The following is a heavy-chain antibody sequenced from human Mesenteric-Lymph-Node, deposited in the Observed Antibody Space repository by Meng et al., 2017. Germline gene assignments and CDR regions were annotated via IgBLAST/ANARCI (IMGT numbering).Heavy chain of an antibody. D-gene: IGHD4-23*01. J-gene: IGHJ4*02. CDR2: TYYRSKWYH. CDR3: ARGINGGCGD. CDR1: GDIVSSNSAA. V-gene: IGHV6-1*01. Sequence: QVQLQQSGPGLVKPSQTLSLTCAIYGDIVSSNSAAWHWIRQSPSRGLEWLGRTYYRSKWYHEYAVSVKSRITISPDTPKNQFSLQLNSMTPEDTAVYYCARGINGGCGDWCQGTLVTVSS.